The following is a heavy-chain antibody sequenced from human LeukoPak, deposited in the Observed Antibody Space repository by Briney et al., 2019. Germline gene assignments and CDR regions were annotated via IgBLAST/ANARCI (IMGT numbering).Heavy chain of an antibody. J-gene: IGHJ5*02. CDR3: TTEYYYGSGSYTLDP. D-gene: IGHD3-10*01. V-gene: IGHV3-15*01. Sequence: GESLRLSCAASGFTFSNAWMSWVRQAPGKGLEWVGRIKSKTDGGTTDYAAPVKGRFTISRDDSKNTLYLQMNSLKTEDTAVYYCTTEYYYGSGSYTLDPWGQGTLVTVSS. CDR1: GFTFSNAW. CDR2: IKSKTDGGTT.